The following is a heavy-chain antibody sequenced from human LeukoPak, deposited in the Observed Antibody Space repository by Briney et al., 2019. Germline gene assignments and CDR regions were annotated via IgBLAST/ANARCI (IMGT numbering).Heavy chain of an antibody. D-gene: IGHD1-1*01. CDR1: GFTFSSYA. V-gene: IGHV3-23*01. J-gene: IGHJ6*03. CDR2: ISGSGDTT. Sequence: GGSLRLSCAASGFTFSSYAMSWVRQAPGGGLEGVSAISGSGDTTYHADSVKGRFTISRDNSENRLSLQMDSLRAEDTAVYFCAKDTTAWRYHRAYIDVWGKGTTVTVSS. CDR3: AKDTTAWRYHRAYIDV.